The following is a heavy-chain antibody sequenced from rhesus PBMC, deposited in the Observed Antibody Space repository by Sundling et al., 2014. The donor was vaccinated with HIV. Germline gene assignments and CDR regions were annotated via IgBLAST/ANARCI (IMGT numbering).Heavy chain of an antibody. Sequence: QVQLQESGPGLVKPSETLSLTCAVSGVSISSNYWGWIRQPPGKGLEWIGNIYGGTGSTYYNPSLKSRVTISKDTSKNHFSLKVRSLTAADTAVYYCARDVNTLTSYWGQGLLVTVSS. D-gene: IGHD4-23*01. CDR3: ARDVNTLTSY. CDR1: GVSISSNY. V-gene: IGHV4-160*01. CDR2: IYGGTGST. J-gene: IGHJ4*01.